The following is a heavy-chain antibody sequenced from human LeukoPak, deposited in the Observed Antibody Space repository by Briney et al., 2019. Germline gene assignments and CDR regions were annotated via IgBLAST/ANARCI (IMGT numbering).Heavy chain of an antibody. Sequence: SETLSLTCTVSGGSISSSSYYWGWIRQPPGKGLVWIGSLCYSGSTYYDPSLKSRVTISVDTSKNQFSLQLSSVTAADTAVYYCARQLHIVVVVAAWFDPWGQGTLVTVSS. D-gene: IGHD2-15*01. V-gene: IGHV4-39*01. CDR2: LCYSGST. J-gene: IGHJ5*02. CDR1: GGSISSSSYY. CDR3: ARQLHIVVVVAAWFDP.